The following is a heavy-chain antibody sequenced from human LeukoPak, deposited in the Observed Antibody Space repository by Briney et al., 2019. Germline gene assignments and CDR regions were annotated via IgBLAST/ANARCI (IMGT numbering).Heavy chain of an antibody. J-gene: IGHJ4*02. CDR3: ARESSGYVY. CDR2: ISSGSSFI. V-gene: IGHV3-21*01. CDR1: GFTFSTYS. Sequence: GGSLRLSCAASGFTFSTYSMNWVRQAPGKGLEWVSSISSGSSFIYYADSVKGRFTISRDNAKNSLFLQMNSLRAEDTAVYYCARESSGYVYWGQGTLVTVSS. D-gene: IGHD3-22*01.